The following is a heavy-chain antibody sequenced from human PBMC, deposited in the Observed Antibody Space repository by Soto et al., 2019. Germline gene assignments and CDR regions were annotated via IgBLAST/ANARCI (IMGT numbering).Heavy chain of an antibody. J-gene: IGHJ6*02. CDR3: ARDGYDIGSCMDV. CDR1: GFTFSSYG. CDR2: IWYDGSNK. V-gene: IGHV3-33*01. Sequence: QVQLVESGGGVVQPGRSLRLSCAASGFTFSSYGMHWVRQAPGTGLEWVAVIWYDGSNKYYADSVKGRFTISRDNAKNPLYLQMNSLRAEDTAVYYWARDGYDIGSCMDVWGQGTTVTVSS. D-gene: IGHD5-12*01.